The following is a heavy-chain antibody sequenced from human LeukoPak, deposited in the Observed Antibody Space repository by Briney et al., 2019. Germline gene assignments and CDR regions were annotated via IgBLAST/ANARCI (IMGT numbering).Heavy chain of an antibody. D-gene: IGHD3-3*01. V-gene: IGHV3-33*08. CDR2: IWYDGSNK. J-gene: IGHJ6*02. Sequence: PGGSLRLSCAASGFTFSSYGMHWVRQAPGKGLEWVAVIWYDGSNKYYADSVKGRFTISRDNSKNTLYLQMNSLRAEDTAVYYCARDGTTLFDYYGMDVWGQGTTVTVSS. CDR3: ARDGTTLFDYYGMDV. CDR1: GFTFSSYG.